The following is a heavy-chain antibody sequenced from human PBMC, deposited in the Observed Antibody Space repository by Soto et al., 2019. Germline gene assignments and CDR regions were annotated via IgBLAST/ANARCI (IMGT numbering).Heavy chain of an antibody. CDR2: IYYSGST. CDR1: GGSISSYY. J-gene: IGHJ5*02. D-gene: IGHD1-7*01. CDR3: PRCHGISGTTQGNWFVP. V-gene: IGHV4-59*01. Sequence: PSETLSLTCTVSGGSISSYYWSWIRQPPGKGLEWIGYIYYSGSTNYNPSLKSRVTISVDTSKNQFSLKLSSVTAADTAVYYCPRCHGISGTTQGNWFVPGGQGTLVTVSS.